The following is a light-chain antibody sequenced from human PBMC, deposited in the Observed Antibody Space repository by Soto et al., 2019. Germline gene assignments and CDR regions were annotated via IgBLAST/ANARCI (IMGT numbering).Light chain of an antibody. J-gene: IGLJ1*01. CDR3: SSYTSSSTRV. CDR1: SSDVGGYNY. Sequence: QSVLTQPASVSGSPGQSITISCTGTSSDVGGYNYVSWYQQHPGKAPKVMIYEVSHRPSGVSNRFSGSKSGNTASLTISGLQAEDEADYYCSSYTSSSTRVFGTGTKLTVL. CDR2: EVS. V-gene: IGLV2-14*01.